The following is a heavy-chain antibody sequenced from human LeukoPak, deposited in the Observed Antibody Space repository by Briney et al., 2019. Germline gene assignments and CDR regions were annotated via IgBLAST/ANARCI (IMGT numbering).Heavy chain of an antibody. V-gene: IGHV3-49*04. CDR1: GFIFNQYG. CDR3: TRGGSSWYVNWFDP. D-gene: IGHD6-13*01. CDR2: IRSKAYGGTT. Sequence: GGSLRLSCTGSGFIFNQYGMMWVRQAPGKGLEWVGFIRSKAYGGTTEYAASVKGGFTISRDDSKSIAYLQMNSLKTEDTAVYYCTRGGSSWYVNWFDPWGQGTLVTVSS. J-gene: IGHJ5*02.